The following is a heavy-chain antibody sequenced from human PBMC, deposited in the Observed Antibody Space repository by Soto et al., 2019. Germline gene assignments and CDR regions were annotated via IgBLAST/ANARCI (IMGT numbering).Heavy chain of an antibody. J-gene: IGHJ4*02. CDR3: ARGAGGNFYFDY. V-gene: IGHV4-31*03. CDR2: VYYSGST. D-gene: IGHD2-21*02. Sequence: LSLTCTVSGGSINRGGYYWTWIRQHPGKGLEWIGSVYYSGSTNYNPPLKSRLTISVDTSKNQFSLRLSSVSAADTAVYYCARGAGGNFYFDYWGQGTLVTVSS. CDR1: GGSINRGGYY.